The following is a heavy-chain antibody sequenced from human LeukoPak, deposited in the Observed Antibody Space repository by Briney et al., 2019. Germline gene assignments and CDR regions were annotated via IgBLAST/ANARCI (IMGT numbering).Heavy chain of an antibody. J-gene: IGHJ4*02. V-gene: IGHV3-30*18. Sequence: GGSLRLSCAAPGFTFSSYAMHWVRQAPGKGLEGVAVISYDGSNKYYADSVKGRFTISRDNSKNTLYLQMNSLRAEDTAVYYCAKFGQQLVRGYFDYWGQGTLVTVSS. D-gene: IGHD6-13*01. CDR1: GFTFSSYA. CDR2: ISYDGSNK. CDR3: AKFGQQLVRGYFDY.